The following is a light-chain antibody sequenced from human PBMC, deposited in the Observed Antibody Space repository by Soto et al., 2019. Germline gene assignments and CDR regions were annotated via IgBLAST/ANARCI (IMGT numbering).Light chain of an antibody. Sequence: IGLNNSPGTLSLYTGDRATHPCRASQRGSTFLAWYQQRPGQAPRLLISEACNRATGIPARFSGSGSGTDFTLTISSLEPEDFAVYYCQQRSNWPPTFGQGT. J-gene: IGKJ1*01. CDR3: QQRSNWPPT. CDR2: EAC. CDR1: QRGSTF. V-gene: IGKV3-11*01.